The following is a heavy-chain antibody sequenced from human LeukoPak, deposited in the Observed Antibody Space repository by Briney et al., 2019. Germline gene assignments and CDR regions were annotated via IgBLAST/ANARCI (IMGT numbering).Heavy chain of an antibody. D-gene: IGHD6-19*01. Sequence: SETLSLTCTVSGGTISSSSYYWGWIRQPPGKGLEWIGTIYYSGNTYYNPSLKSRVSISVDTSKNQFSLKLSSVTAADTAVYYCARQAVAGNGFDYWGQGTLVTVSS. J-gene: IGHJ4*02. CDR2: IYYSGNT. V-gene: IGHV4-39*01. CDR1: GGTISSSSYY. CDR3: ARQAVAGNGFDY.